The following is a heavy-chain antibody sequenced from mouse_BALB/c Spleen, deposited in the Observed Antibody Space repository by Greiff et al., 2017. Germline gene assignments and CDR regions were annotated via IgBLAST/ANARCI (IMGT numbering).Heavy chain of an antibody. CDR1: GFSLTGYG. D-gene: IGHD2-3*01. V-gene: IGHV2-6-7*01. CDR2: IWGDGST. J-gene: IGHJ4*01. CDR3: ARDRVYDGYLYYAMDY. Sequence: QVQLKESGPGLVAPSQSLSITCTVSGFSLTGYGVNWVRQPPGKGLEWLGMIWGDGSTDYNSALKSRLSISKDNSKSQVFLKMNSLQTDDTARYYCARDRVYDGYLYYAMDYWGQGTSVTVSS.